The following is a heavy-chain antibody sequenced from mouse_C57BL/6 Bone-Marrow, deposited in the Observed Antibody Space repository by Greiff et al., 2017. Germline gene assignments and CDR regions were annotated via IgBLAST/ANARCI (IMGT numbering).Heavy chain of an antibody. J-gene: IGHJ1*03. CDR3: ARHRTGTYFDV. CDR1: GFTFSSYG. Sequence: EVKLVESGGDLVKPGGSLKLSCAASGFTFSSYGMSWVRQTPDKRLEWVATISSGGSYTYYPDSVKGRFTISRDNAKNTLYLQMSSLKSEYTAMYYCARHRTGTYFDVWGTGTTVTVSS. D-gene: IGHD4-1*01. V-gene: IGHV5-6*01. CDR2: ISSGGSYT.